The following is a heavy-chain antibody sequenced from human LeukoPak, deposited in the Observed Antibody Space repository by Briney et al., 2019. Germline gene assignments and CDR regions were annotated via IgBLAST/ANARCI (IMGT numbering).Heavy chain of an antibody. Sequence: GGSLKLSCATSGFTFSGSAIHWVRQASGKGLEWVGRIRSKANSYATTDAASVRGRFTISRDDSKNTAYLQMNSLKTEDTAVYYCTRPSYDSSVSGVVYWGQGTLVTVSS. CDR2: IRSKANSYAT. J-gene: IGHJ4*02. V-gene: IGHV3-73*01. CDR3: TRPSYDSSVSGVVY. CDR1: GFTFSGSA. D-gene: IGHD3-22*01.